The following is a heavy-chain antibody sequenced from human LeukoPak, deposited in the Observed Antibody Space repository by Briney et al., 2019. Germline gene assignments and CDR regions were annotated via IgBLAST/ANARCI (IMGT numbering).Heavy chain of an antibody. CDR3: AEGSLGSWYYFDY. CDR2: FSRSGPDT. J-gene: IGHJ4*02. D-gene: IGHD6-13*01. Sequence: GGSLRLSCAASGFTFGSSAMSWVRQAPGKGPEWASTFSRSGPDTYYADSVKGRFTIFRDNSKNTLYLQMNSLRAEDTAVYYCAEGSLGSWYYFDYWGQGTLVTVSS. V-gene: IGHV3-23*01. CDR1: GFTFGSSA.